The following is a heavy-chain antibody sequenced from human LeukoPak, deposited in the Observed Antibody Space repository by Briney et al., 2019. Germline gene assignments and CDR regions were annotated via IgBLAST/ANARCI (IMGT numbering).Heavy chain of an antibody. CDR3: ARLRGAYYDILTGYYKTPRYFDY. D-gene: IGHD3-9*01. V-gene: IGHV4-34*01. CDR2: INHSGST. J-gene: IGHJ4*02. Sequence: GSLRLSCAASGFTFSSYAMSWIRQPPGKGLEWIGEINHSGSTNYNPSLKSRVTISVDTSKNQFSLKLSSVTAADTAVYYCARLRGAYYDILTGYYKTPRYFDYWGQGTLVTVSS. CDR1: GFTFSSYA.